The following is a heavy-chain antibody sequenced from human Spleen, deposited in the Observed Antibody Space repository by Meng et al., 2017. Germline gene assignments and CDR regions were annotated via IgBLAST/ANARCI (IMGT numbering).Heavy chain of an antibody. CDR2: VNAASGNT. CDR1: GYSFTTYG. D-gene: IGHD2-15*01. CDR3: ARSSLHAGTLYFDS. J-gene: IGHJ4*02. V-gene: IGHV1-3*01. Sequence: QFQLVQSGAEGKNPGASVQVSCKTSGYSFTTYGIHWVRQAPGQSLEWMGWVNAASGNTRYSQKFQDRVTITRDTTASSAYMEVSSLRSEDTAVYYCARSSLHAGTLYFDSWGQGTLVTVSS.